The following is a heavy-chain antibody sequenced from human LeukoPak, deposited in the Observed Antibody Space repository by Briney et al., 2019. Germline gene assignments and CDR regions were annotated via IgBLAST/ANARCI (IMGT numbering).Heavy chain of an antibody. J-gene: IGHJ4*02. D-gene: IGHD4-23*01. CDR2: IASDGSST. CDR3: ARGRPHGNDY. V-gene: IGHV3-74*01. CDR1: GFIFSSYW. Sequence: GGSLRLSCAASGFIFSSYWMHWVRQAPGKGLVWVSRIASDGSSTTYADSVKGRFSISRDNAKNTLYLQMNSLRVEDTAVYYCARGRPHGNDYWGQGTLVTVSS.